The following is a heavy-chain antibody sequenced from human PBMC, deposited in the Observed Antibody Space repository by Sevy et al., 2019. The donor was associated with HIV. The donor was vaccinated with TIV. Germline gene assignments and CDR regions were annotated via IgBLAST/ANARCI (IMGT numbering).Heavy chain of an antibody. J-gene: IGHJ4*02. CDR1: GFTFSSYS. V-gene: IGHV3-21*01. CDR3: ASRNGYSSSWYLDY. D-gene: IGHD6-13*01. Sequence: GGSLRLSCAASGFTFSSYSMNWVRQAPGKGLEWVSSISSSSSYIYYAGSVKGRFTISRDNAKNSLFLQMNSLRAEDTAVYYCASRNGYSSSWYLDYWGQGTLVTVSS. CDR2: ISSSSSYI.